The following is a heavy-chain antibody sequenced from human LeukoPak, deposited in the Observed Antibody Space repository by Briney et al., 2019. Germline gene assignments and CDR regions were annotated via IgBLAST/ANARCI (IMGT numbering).Heavy chain of an antibody. D-gene: IGHD3-22*01. CDR1: GYTFTSYD. CDR2: MNPNSGNT. Sequence: ASVKVSCKASGYTFTSYDINWVRQATGQGLEWMGWMNPNSGNTGYAQKFQGRVTITRNTSISTAYMELSSLRSEDTAVYYCARPRGTTYYYDSSGYYFHYWGQGTLVTVYS. V-gene: IGHV1-8*03. J-gene: IGHJ4*02. CDR3: ARPRGTTYYYDSSGYYFHY.